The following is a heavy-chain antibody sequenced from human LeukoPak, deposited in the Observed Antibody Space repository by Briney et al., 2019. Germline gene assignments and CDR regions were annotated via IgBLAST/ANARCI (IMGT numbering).Heavy chain of an antibody. J-gene: IGHJ4*02. CDR1: GGSISSGRYY. Sequence: SQTLSLTCTVSGGSISSGRYYWSWIRQPAGKGLEWIGRIYTSGSTQYNPSLKSRVTISLDTSKNQFSLKLSSVTAADTAVYYCARADDYGLYFDYWGQGTPVTVSS. CDR2: IYTSGST. D-gene: IGHD4-17*01. CDR3: ARADDYGLYFDY. V-gene: IGHV4-61*02.